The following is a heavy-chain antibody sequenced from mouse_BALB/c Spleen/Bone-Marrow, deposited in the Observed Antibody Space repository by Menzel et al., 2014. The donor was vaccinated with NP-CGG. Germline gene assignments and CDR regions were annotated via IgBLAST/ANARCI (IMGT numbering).Heavy chain of an antibody. V-gene: IGHV1-69*02. Sequence: SGAELVKPGAPVKLSCKASGYTFTDYRMNWVKQRPGRGLEWIGRIDPSDSETHYNQKFKDRATLTVDKSSTTAYIQLSNLTSEDSAVYYCARTAYWGQGTLVTVSA. J-gene: IGHJ3*01. CDR1: GYTFTDYR. CDR2: IDPSDSET. CDR3: ARTAY.